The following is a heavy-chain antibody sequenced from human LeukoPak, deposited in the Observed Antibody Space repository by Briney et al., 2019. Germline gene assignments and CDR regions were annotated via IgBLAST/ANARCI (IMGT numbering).Heavy chain of an antibody. CDR1: GVTFSSYA. CDR2: ISYDGRNK. D-gene: IGHD6-19*01. CDR3: ARGPIRVAGVNWYFDL. J-gene: IGHJ2*01. Sequence: QPGRSLRLSCAASGVTFSSYAIHWVRQAPGKGLEWVAVISYDGRNKYYADSVKGRFTISRDNSKNTLYLQVNSLRVEDTAVYFCARGPIRVAGVNWYFDLWGRGTLVTVSS. V-gene: IGHV3-30*04.